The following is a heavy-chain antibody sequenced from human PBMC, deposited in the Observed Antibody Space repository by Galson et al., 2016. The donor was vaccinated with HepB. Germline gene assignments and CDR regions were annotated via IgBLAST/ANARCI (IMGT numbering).Heavy chain of an antibody. CDR1: GFTFSTYG. CDR2: ISASGGST. Sequence: SLRLSCAASGFTFSTYGMNWVCQAPGKGLEWVSGISASGGSTDYADAVKGRFTISRDNSKNTLYLQMYSLRADDTAVYYCAKAGSTWYFDYGGQGTLVTVSS. CDR3: AKAGSTWYFDY. V-gene: IGHV3-23*01. D-gene: IGHD6-13*01. J-gene: IGHJ4*02.